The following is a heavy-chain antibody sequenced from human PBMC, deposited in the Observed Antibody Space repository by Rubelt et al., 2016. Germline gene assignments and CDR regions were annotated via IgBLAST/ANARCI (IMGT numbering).Heavy chain of an antibody. CDR1: GFTFSSYS. D-gene: IGHD1-14*01. J-gene: IGHJ4*02. Sequence: VQLVESGGGVVQPGGSLRLSCAASGFTFSSYSMNWVRQAPGMGLEWVSYISRSSSTRYYAEAVKGRVTISRDNAKNSLLLQMNSLRVEDTAGYYCASGRPMNNWGQGTLVTVSS. V-gene: IGHV3-48*01. CDR2: ISRSSSTR. CDR3: ASGRPMNN.